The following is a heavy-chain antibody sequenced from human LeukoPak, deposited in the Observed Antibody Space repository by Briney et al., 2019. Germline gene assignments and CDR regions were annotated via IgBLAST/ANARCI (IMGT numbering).Heavy chain of an antibody. J-gene: IGHJ4*02. V-gene: IGHV1-18*01. CDR2: ISAYNGNT. Sequence: ASVKVSCKASGYTFTSYGISWVRQAPGQGLEWMGWISAYNGNTNYAQKLQGRVTMTTDTSTGTAYMELRSLRSDDTAVYYCARDLVLDYYDSSGYDGYFDYWGQGTLVTVSS. D-gene: IGHD3-22*01. CDR1: GYTFTSYG. CDR3: ARDLVLDYYDSSGYDGYFDY.